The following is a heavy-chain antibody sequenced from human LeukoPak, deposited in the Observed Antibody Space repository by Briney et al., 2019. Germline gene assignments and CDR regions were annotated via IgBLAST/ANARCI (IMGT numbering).Heavy chain of an antibody. CDR1: GGSISSSSYY. Sequence: PSETLSLTCTVSGGSISSSSYYWGWIRQPPGKGLEWIGSIYYSGSTYYNPSLKSRVTISVDTSKNQFSLKLSSVTAADTAVYYCARAFSGYDSRDYWGQGTLVTVSS. CDR3: ARAFSGYDSRDY. V-gene: IGHV4-39*07. D-gene: IGHD5-12*01. J-gene: IGHJ4*02. CDR2: IYYSGST.